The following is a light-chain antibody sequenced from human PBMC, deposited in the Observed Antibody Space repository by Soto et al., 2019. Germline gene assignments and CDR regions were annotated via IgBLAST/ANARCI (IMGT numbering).Light chain of an antibody. CDR2: AAS. Sequence: AIVLTQSPSSLSTSTGDRVTITCRASQGISSYLAWYQQKPGKAPKLLIYAASTLQSGVPSRFSGSGSGTDFTLTISCLQSEDFATYYCQQYYSYPYTFGQGTK. V-gene: IGKV1-8*01. J-gene: IGKJ2*01. CDR1: QGISSY. CDR3: QQYYSYPYT.